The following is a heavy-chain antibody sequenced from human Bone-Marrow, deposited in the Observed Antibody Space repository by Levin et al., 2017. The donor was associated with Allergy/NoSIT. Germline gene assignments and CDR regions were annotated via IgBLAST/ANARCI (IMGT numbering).Heavy chain of an antibody. CDR1: GFNFRRYA. CDR3: AKQFCETVSCYPVDQ. CDR2: VSDNGDAT. Sequence: RPGGSLRLSCDASGFNFRRYAMTWIRQAPGKGLEGVSGVSDNGDATYYADSVKGRFTVSRDNSRNKLYLQMNNLRAEDTATYYCAKQFCETVSCYPVDQWGKGTQVTVSS. V-gene: IGHV3-23*01. J-gene: IGHJ4*02. D-gene: IGHD2-2*01.